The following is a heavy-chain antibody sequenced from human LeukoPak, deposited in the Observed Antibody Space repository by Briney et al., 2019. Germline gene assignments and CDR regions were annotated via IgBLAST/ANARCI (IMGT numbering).Heavy chain of an antibody. D-gene: IGHD4-17*01. Sequence: GSLRLSCAASGFTFSSYWMSWVRQAPGKGLEWIGSIYYSGTTYYSPSLKSRLTMSVDTSKNQFSLKLSSVTAADTAVYYCARDLGYGHMDVWGKGTTVTVSS. CDR1: GFTFSSYW. J-gene: IGHJ6*03. V-gene: IGHV4-39*07. CDR3: ARDLGYGHMDV. CDR2: IYYSGTT.